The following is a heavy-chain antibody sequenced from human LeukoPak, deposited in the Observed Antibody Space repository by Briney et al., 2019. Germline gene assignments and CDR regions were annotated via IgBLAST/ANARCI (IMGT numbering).Heavy chain of an antibody. CDR2: IRYDGSNK. V-gene: IGHV3-30*02. J-gene: IGHJ4*02. CDR3: AKDAFTGDPAIGLDY. Sequence: GRSLRLSCAASGFTFSSYAMHWVRQAPGKGLEWVAFIRYDGSNKYYADSVKGRFTISRDNSKNTLYLQMNSLRAEDTAVYYCAKDAFTGDPAIGLDYWGQGTLVTVSS. D-gene: IGHD4-17*01. CDR1: GFTFSSYA.